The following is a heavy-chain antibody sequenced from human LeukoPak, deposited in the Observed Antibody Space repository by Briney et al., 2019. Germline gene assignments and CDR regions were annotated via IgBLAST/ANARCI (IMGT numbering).Heavy chain of an antibody. CDR3: AKHDYADRSGWAHAFHI. D-gene: IGHD4-17*01. J-gene: IGHJ3*02. Sequence: PSETLSLTCTVSIGSVNSGVYYWGWVRQPPGKGLEWIGEIYHSGSTNYNPSLKSRVTISVDKSKNQFSLKLSSVTAADTAVYYCAKHDYADRSGWAHAFHIWGQGTMVTVSS. V-gene: IGHV4-39*07. CDR2: IYHSGST. CDR1: IGSVNSGVYY.